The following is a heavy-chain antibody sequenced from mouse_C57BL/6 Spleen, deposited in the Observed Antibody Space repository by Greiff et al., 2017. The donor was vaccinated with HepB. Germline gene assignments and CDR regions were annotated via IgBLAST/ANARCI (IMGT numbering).Heavy chain of an antibody. V-gene: IGHV1-55*01. Sequence: VQLQQSGAELVKPGASVKMSCKASGYTFTSYWITWVQQRPGQGLEWIGDIYTGSGSTNYNEKFKSKATLTVDTSSSTSYMQLSSRTSEDSAVYYCARYCSCPYYFGDWGQGTTLTVSS. D-gene: IGHD2-12*01. CDR2: IYTGSGST. CDR1: GYTFTSYW. CDR3: ARYCSCPYYFGD. J-gene: IGHJ2*01.